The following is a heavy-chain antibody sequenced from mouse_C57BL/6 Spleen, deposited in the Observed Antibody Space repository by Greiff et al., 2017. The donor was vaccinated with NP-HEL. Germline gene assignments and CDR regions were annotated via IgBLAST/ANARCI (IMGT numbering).Heavy chain of an antibody. Sequence: QVQLKQSGPGLVQPSQSLSITCTVSGFSLTSYGVHWVRQSPGKGLEWLGVIWRGGSTDYNAAFMSRLSITKDNSKSQVFFKMNSLQADDTAIYYCAKKGASNGGYYAMDYWGQGTSVTVSS. D-gene: IGHD2-5*01. CDR3: AKKGASNGGYYAMDY. V-gene: IGHV2-5*01. CDR1: GFSLTSYG. J-gene: IGHJ4*01. CDR2: IWRGGST.